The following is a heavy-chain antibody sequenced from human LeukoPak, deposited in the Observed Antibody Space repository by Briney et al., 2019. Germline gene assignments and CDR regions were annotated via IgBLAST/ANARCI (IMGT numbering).Heavy chain of an antibody. Sequence: SAKVSCKASGGTFSSYAISWVRQAPGQGLEWMGRIIPILGIANYAQKFQGRVTITADKSTSTAYMELSSLRSEDTAVYYCLGYCSGGSCHTGHLFDYWGQGTLVTVSS. CDR1: GGTFSSYA. D-gene: IGHD2-15*01. CDR2: IIPILGIA. J-gene: IGHJ4*02. V-gene: IGHV1-69*04. CDR3: LGYCSGGSCHTGHLFDY.